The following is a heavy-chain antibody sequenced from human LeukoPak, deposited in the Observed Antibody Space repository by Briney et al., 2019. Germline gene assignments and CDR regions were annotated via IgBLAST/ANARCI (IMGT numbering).Heavy chain of an antibody. Sequence: GGSLRLSCAASGFTFSSYGMHWVRQAPGKGLEWVAVISYDGSNKYYADSVKGRFTISRDNSKNTLYLQMNSLRAEDTAVYYCARGNLYSGYDSSGMDVWGQGTTVTVPS. CDR3: ARGNLYSGYDSSGMDV. V-gene: IGHV3-30*03. CDR2: ISYDGSNK. D-gene: IGHD5-12*01. J-gene: IGHJ6*02. CDR1: GFTFSSYG.